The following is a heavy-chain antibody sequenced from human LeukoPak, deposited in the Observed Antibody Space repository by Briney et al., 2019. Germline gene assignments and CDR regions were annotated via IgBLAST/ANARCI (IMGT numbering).Heavy chain of an antibody. Sequence: ASVKVSCKASGYRFIGYNIDWVRQAPGQRPEWMGRINAENGDTKYSEKFQGRVTITRDTFASTSYMELSSLRSEDTAVYYCARAKYYDFWSGYFGAFDIWGQGTMVTVSS. CDR1: GYRFIGYN. CDR2: INAENGDT. V-gene: IGHV1-3*01. J-gene: IGHJ3*02. D-gene: IGHD3-3*01. CDR3: ARAKYYDFWSGYFGAFDI.